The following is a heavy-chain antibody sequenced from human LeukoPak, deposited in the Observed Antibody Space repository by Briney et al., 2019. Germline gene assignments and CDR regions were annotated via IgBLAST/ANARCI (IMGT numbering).Heavy chain of an antibody. D-gene: IGHD1-26*01. Sequence: GGSLRLSCAASGFTFSSYSMNWVRQAPGKGLEWVSSISSSSSHIYYADSVKGRFTISRDNAKNSLYLHMNSLRAEDTAVYYCARTDSGSYYVHFDSWGQGTLVTVSS. CDR2: ISSSSSHI. V-gene: IGHV3-21*01. J-gene: IGHJ4*02. CDR1: GFTFSSYS. CDR3: ARTDSGSYYVHFDS.